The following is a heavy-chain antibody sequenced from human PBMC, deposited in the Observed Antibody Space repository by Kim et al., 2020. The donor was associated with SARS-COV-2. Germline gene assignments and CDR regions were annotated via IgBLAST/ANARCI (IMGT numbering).Heavy chain of an antibody. J-gene: IGHJ4*02. CDR2: ISAYNGNT. CDR3: ARVLSDILTGYSGWFSDY. Sequence: ASVKVSCKASGYTFTSYGISWVRQAPGQGLEWMGWISAYNGNTNYAQKLQGRVTMTTDTSTSTAYMELRSLRSDDTAVYYCARVLSDILTGYSGWFSDYWGQGTLVTVSS. CDR1: GYTFTSYG. V-gene: IGHV1-18*04. D-gene: IGHD3-9*01.